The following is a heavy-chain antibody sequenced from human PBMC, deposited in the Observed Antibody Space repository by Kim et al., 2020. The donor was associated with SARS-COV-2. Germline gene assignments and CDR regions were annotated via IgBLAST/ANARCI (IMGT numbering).Heavy chain of an antibody. V-gene: IGHV3-30*18. CDR2: ISYDGSNK. CDR3: VNTFIHYYYGMDV. D-gene: IGHD2-21*01. Sequence: GGSLRLSCAASGFTFSSYGMHWVRQAPGKGLEWVAVISYDGSNKYYADSVKGRFTISRDNSKNTLYLQMNSLRAEDTAVYYCVNTFIHYYYGMDVWGQGTTVTVSS. J-gene: IGHJ6*02. CDR1: GFTFSSYG.